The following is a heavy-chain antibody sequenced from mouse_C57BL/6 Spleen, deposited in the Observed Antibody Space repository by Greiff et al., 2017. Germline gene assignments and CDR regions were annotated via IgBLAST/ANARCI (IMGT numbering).Heavy chain of an antibody. CDR3: ARLTTVVARDWYFDV. CDR1: GFTFSSYG. V-gene: IGHV5-6*01. Sequence: EVQGVESGGDLVKPGGSLKLSCAASGFTFSSYGMSWVRQTPDKRLEWVATISSGGSYTYYPDSVKGRFTISRDNAKNTLYLQMSSLKSEDTAMYYCARLTTVVARDWYFDVWGTGTTVTVSS. D-gene: IGHD1-1*01. CDR2: ISSGGSYT. J-gene: IGHJ1*03.